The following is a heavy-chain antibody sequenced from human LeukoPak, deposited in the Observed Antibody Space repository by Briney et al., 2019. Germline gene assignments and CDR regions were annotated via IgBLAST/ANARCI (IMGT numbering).Heavy chain of an antibody. CDR2: ITGNGGYT. CDR3: AKGTLQQFDY. CDR1: GFTFSNYA. Sequence: GGSLRLACAASGFTFSNYAMNWVRQAPGKGLEWVSGITGNGGYTYYADSVKGRFTISRDNSRSTLYLQINSPRAEDTAIYYCAKGTLQQFDYWGQGTLVTVSS. J-gene: IGHJ4*02. D-gene: IGHD1-1*01. V-gene: IGHV3-23*01.